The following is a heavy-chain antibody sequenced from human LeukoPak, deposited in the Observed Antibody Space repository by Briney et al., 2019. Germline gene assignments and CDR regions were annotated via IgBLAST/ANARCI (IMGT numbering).Heavy chain of an antibody. CDR3: ARDIRGSGNYGWFDP. Sequence: TGGSLRLSCTASGFTFSSYAMSWVRQAPGKGLEWVASISDSGGSTYYVDSVRGRFTISRDNSKNTLYLQVNSLRAEDTAIYSCARDIRGSGNYGWFDPWGQGTLVTVSS. V-gene: IGHV3-23*01. CDR2: ISDSGGST. J-gene: IGHJ5*02. CDR1: GFTFSSYA. D-gene: IGHD3-10*01.